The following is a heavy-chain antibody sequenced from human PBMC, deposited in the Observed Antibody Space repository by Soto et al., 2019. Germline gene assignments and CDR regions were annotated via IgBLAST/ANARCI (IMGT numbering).Heavy chain of an antibody. J-gene: IGHJ6*02. Sequence: GGSLRLSCAASGFTFSSYAMHWVRQAPGKGLEWVAVISYDGSNKYYADSVKGRFTISRDNSKNTLYLQMSSLRAEDTAVYYCARGPTILRGYYYYYGMDVWGQGTTVTVSS. D-gene: IGHD3-3*01. V-gene: IGHV3-30-3*01. CDR1: GFTFSSYA. CDR2: ISYDGSNK. CDR3: ARGPTILRGYYYYYGMDV.